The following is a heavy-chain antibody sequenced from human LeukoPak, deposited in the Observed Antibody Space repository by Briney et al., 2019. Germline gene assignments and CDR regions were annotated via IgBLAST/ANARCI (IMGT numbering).Heavy chain of an antibody. CDR1: GGSISSGGYY. J-gene: IGHJ1*01. D-gene: IGHD2-2*02. V-gene: IGHV4-30-2*01. CDR3: ARSAGLGYCSSTSCYTYLQH. Sequence: PSETLSLTCTVSGGSISSGGYYWSWIRQPPGKGLEWIGYIYHSGSTYYNPSLKSRVTISVDRSKNQFSLKLSSVTAADTAVYYCARSAGLGYCSSTSCYTYLQHWGQGTLVTVSS. CDR2: IYHSGST.